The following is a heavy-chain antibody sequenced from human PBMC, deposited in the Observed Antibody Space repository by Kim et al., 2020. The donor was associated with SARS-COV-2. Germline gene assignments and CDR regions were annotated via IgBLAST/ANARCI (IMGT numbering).Heavy chain of an antibody. V-gene: IGHV3-30*04. CDR1: GFIFSNYA. CDR2: ISYDGRNK. J-gene: IGHJ1*01. Sequence: GGSLRLSCAASGFIFSNYAIHWVRQAPGEGLEWVAVISYDGRNKYYADSVKGRFTISRDNSKNTLYLQMHSLRLEDTAVYYCARESNYHGSGSIPSADYFQHWGRGTLVTVSS. D-gene: IGHD3-10*01. CDR3: ARESNYHGSGSIPSADYFQH.